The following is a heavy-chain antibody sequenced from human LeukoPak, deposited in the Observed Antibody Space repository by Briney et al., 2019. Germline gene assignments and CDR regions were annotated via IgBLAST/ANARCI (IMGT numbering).Heavy chain of an antibody. Sequence: GASVKVSCKASGYTFTSYDINWVRQATGQGLEWMGWMNPNSGNTGYAQKFQGRVTMTEDTSTDTAYMELSSLRSEDTAVYYCATKEAGSGTLSWFDPWGQGTLVTVSS. D-gene: IGHD3-10*01. V-gene: IGHV1-8*01. CDR3: ATKEAGSGTLSWFDP. J-gene: IGHJ5*02. CDR2: MNPNSGNT. CDR1: GYTFTSYD.